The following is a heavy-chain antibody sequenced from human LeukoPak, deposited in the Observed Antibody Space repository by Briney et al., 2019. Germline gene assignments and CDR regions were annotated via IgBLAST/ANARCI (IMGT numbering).Heavy chain of an antibody. CDR3: ASTNCSRSSCFGANWFDP. CDR2: IYYSGST. CDR1: GASISSGDYY. Sequence: PSETLSLTCTVSGASISSGDYYWSWIRQPPGKGLEWIGSIYYSGSTFHYNPSLKSRVAISIDTPKSQFSLSLSSVTAADTAVYYCASTNCSRSSCFGANWFDPWGQGTLVTVSS. J-gene: IGHJ5*02. D-gene: IGHD2-2*01. V-gene: IGHV4-30-4*08.